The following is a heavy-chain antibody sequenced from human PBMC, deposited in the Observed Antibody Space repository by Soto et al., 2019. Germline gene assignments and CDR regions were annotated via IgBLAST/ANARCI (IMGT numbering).Heavy chain of an antibody. V-gene: IGHV3-33*01. Sequence: GGSLRLSXAASGFTFRDHAMHWVRQAPGKGREWLAIIWNDGSNKFYAGSVQGRFTISRDNSKNTVYLQMNTLSAEDTAVYYCARALFPDVDIYAMDVWGQGTTVTVSS. CDR1: GFTFRDHA. J-gene: IGHJ6*02. CDR2: IWNDGSNK. D-gene: IGHD5-12*01. CDR3: ARALFPDVDIYAMDV.